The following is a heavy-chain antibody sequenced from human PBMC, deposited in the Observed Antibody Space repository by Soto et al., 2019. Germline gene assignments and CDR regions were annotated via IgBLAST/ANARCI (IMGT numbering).Heavy chain of an antibody. CDR1: GGSINSGDYF. V-gene: IGHV4-31*03. D-gene: IGHD2-2*01. CDR2: IYYSGSA. Sequence: SETLSLTCTVSGGSINSGDYFWSWIRQHPGKGLEWIGYIYYSGSAYYNPSLKSRVTISVDTSKNHFSLKLTSVTAADTAVYFCARVRHTVSVPDAMAAWFDPWGQGTLVTVSS. CDR3: ARVRHTVSVPDAMAAWFDP. J-gene: IGHJ5*02.